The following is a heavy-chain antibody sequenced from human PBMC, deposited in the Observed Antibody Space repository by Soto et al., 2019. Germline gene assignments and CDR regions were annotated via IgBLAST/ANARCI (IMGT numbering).Heavy chain of an antibody. J-gene: IGHJ4*02. D-gene: IGHD2-15*01. CDR1: GFTFSSYS. Sequence: EVQLVESVGGLVKPGGSLRLSCAASGFTFSSYSMNWVRQAPGKGLEWVSSISSASTSIYYADSVKGRFTISRDNAKNSLYLQMNSLGAEDTAVYYCARARGSATGYDDYWGQGTLVTVSS. CDR3: ARARGSATGYDDY. V-gene: IGHV3-21*01. CDR2: ISSASTSI.